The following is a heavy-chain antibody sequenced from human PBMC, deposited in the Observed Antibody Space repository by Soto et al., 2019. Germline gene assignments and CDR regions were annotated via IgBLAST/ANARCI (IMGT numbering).Heavy chain of an antibody. V-gene: IGHV3-21*01. J-gene: IGHJ4*02. D-gene: IGHD6-13*01. Sequence: GGSLRLSCAASGFTFSSYSMNWVRQAPGKGLEWVSSISSSSSYIYYADSVKGRFTISRDNAKNSLYLQMNSLRAEDTAVYYCARAIAAAGTFDYWGQGTLVTVSS. CDR1: GFTFSSYS. CDR3: ARAIAAAGTFDY. CDR2: ISSSSSYI.